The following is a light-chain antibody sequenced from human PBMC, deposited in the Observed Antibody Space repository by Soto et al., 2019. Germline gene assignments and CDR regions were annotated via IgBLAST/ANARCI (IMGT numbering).Light chain of an antibody. CDR3: QQYYSAPRT. V-gene: IGKV1-5*03. Sequence: DIQMTQSPSTQSASAGDRVTITCRASQSISSWLAWYQQKPGKAPRLLIYKASSLESGVPSRFSGSGSGTEFTLTISSLQAEDVAVYFCQQYYSAPRTFGQGTKVDIK. J-gene: IGKJ1*01. CDR1: QSISSW. CDR2: KAS.